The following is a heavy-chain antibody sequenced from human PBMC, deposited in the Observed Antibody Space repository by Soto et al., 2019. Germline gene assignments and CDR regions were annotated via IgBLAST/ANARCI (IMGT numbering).Heavy chain of an antibody. CDR2: IWYDGSNK. CDR3: ASGRIVVVPAALLYGMDV. D-gene: IGHD2-2*01. V-gene: IGHV3-33*01. CDR1: GFTFSSYG. J-gene: IGHJ6*02. Sequence: TGGSLRLSCGASGFTFSSYGMHWVRQAPGKGLEWVAVIWYDGSNKYYADSVKGRFTISRDNSKNTLYLQMNSLRAADTAVYYCASGRIVVVPAALLYGMDVWGQGTTVTVSS.